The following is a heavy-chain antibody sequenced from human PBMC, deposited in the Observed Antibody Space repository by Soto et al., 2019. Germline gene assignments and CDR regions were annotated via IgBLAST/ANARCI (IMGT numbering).Heavy chain of an antibody. CDR1: GYTFASYY. D-gene: IGHD2-2*01. V-gene: IGHV1-46*01. Sequence: SCKASGYTFASYYMHWVRQAPGQGPEWMGIINPSGGSTSYAQKFQGRVTMTRDTSTSTVYMELSSLRSEDTAVYYCARDRSVGDIVVVPAASLAIDAFDIWGQGTMLTVSS. J-gene: IGHJ3*02. CDR2: INPSGGST. CDR3: ARDRSVGDIVVVPAASLAIDAFDI.